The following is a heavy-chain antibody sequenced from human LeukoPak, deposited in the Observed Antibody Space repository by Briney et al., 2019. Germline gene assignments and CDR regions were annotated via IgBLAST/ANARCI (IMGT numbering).Heavy chain of an antibody. J-gene: IGHJ4*02. V-gene: IGHV3-15*01. CDR3: STYRLWVSMIGLDY. CDR2: IKSKTDGGTT. CDR1: GFTFNNAW. D-gene: IGHD3-22*01. Sequence: SGGSLRLSCAVSGFTFNNAWMSWVRQAPGKGLEWLGRIKSKTDGGTTDYAAPVKGRFTISRDDSKNMLYLQMNSLKTEDTAVYYCSTYRLWVSMIGLDYRGQGTLVTVSS.